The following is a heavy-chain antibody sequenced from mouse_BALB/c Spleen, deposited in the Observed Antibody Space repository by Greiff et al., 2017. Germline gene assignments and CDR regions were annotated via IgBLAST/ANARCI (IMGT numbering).Heavy chain of an antibody. V-gene: IGHV2-2*02. J-gene: IGHJ4*01. CDR2: IWSGGST. CDR1: GFSLTSYG. CDR3: ARMMVLHYYGYNAMDY. Sequence: VQLQQSGPGLVQPSQSLSITCTVSGFSLTSYGVHWVRQSPGKGLEWLGVIWSGGSTDYNAAFISRLSISKDNSKSQVFFKMNSLQANDTAIYYCARMMVLHYYGYNAMDYWGQGTSVTVSS. D-gene: IGHD1-2*01.